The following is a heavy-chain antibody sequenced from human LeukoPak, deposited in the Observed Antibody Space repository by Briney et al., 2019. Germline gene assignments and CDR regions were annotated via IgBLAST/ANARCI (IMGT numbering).Heavy chain of an antibody. J-gene: IGHJ4*02. CDR3: ARGEGGGSAARHFDY. V-gene: IGHV4-34*01. CDR2: INHSGST. Sequence: SETLSLTCAVYGGSFSGYYWSWIRQPPGKGLEWIGEINHSGSTNYNPSLKSRVTISVDTSKNQFPLKLSSVTAADTAVYYCARGEGGGSAARHFDYWGQGTLVTVSS. CDR1: GGSFSGYY. D-gene: IGHD3-10*01.